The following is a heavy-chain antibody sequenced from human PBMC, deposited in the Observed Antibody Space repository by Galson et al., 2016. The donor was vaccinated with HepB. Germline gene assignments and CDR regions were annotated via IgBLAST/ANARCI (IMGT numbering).Heavy chain of an antibody. Sequence: LRLSCAASGFTFSNYAMIWVRQAPGKGLEWVSGISDSGTGTWYADSVKGRFTISRDNSKNTVYLQMNNVRVEDTAVYYCARNKEVGLRTEWAYWGQGTLVTVSS. CDR3: ARNKEVGLRTEWAY. D-gene: IGHD1-26*01. CDR2: ISDSGTGT. J-gene: IGHJ4*02. CDR1: GFTFSNYA. V-gene: IGHV3-23*01.